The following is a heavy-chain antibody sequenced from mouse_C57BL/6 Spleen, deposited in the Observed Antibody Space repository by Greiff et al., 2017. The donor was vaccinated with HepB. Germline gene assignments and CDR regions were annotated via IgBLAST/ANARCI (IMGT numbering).Heavy chain of an antibody. J-gene: IGHJ4*01. D-gene: IGHD2-2*01. Sequence: VQLKQSGGGLVKPGGSLKLSCAASGFTFSDYGMHWVRQAPEKGLEWVAYISSGSSTIYYADTVKGRFTISRDNAKNTLFLQMTSLRSEDTAMYYCARPGVTTSYYAMDYWGQGTSVTVSS. CDR1: GFTFSDYG. CDR3: ARPGVTTSYYAMDY. CDR2: ISSGSSTI. V-gene: IGHV5-17*01.